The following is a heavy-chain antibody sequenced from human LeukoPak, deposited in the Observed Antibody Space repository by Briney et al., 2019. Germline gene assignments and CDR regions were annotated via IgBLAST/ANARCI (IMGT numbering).Heavy chain of an antibody. Sequence: GGSLRLSCAASGFTFSDYYMSWIRQAPGKGLEGISYISSGGTIIYYADSVRGQFTISRDNAKKSLYLQMNSLRAEDTAVYYCARDEVVVTAILNWFDPWGQGTLVTVSS. CDR1: GFTFSDYY. V-gene: IGHV3-11*01. CDR3: ARDEVVVTAILNWFDP. CDR2: ISSGGTII. J-gene: IGHJ5*02. D-gene: IGHD2-21*02.